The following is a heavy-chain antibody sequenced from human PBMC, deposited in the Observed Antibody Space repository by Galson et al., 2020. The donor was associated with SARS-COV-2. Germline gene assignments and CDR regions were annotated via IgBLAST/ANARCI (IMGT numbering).Heavy chain of an antibody. D-gene: IGHD6-13*01. CDR3: ARETDDHTSSWFDS. CDR2: ISYDGTTK. J-gene: IGHJ5*01. V-gene: IGHV3-30*04. Sequence: QLGESLKISCAASGFTFGSSAMHWVRQAPGKRLEWLAIISYDGTTKYNSESVKGRFTISRDISKNTLYLQMNSLRPEDTAVYYCARETDDHTSSWFDSWGQGTLVTVSS. CDR1: GFTFGSSA.